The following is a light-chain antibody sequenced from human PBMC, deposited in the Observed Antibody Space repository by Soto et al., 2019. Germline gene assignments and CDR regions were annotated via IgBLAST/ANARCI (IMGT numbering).Light chain of an antibody. CDR3: QHYDSSPPT. V-gene: IGKV3-20*01. J-gene: IGKJ1*01. CDR2: GAS. Sequence: EIVLTQSPGTLSLSPGERATLSCRASQSVNSNYLAWYQQKPGQAPRLLIYGASSRATGIPDRFSGSGSGTDFTLTISRLAPEDFAVFFCQHYDSSPPTFGQGTKVEIK. CDR1: QSVNSNY.